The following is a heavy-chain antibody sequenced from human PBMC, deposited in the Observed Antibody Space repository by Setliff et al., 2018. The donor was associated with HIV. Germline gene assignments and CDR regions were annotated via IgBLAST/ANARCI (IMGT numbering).Heavy chain of an antibody. CDR1: GFIFDDYA. Sequence: PGGSLRLSCAASGFIFDDYAMHWVRQPPEKGLEWVSGISWNSGNIVYADSVKGRFTISRDNAKNSLYMQMNSLRSEDTALYYCARVLGPFYYDYWGQGTLVTVSS. CDR3: ARVLGPFYYDY. V-gene: IGHV3-9*01. J-gene: IGHJ4*02. CDR2: ISWNSGNI. D-gene: IGHD2-8*02.